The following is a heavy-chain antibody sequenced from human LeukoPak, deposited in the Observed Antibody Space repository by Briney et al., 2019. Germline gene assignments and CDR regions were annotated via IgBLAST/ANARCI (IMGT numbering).Heavy chain of an antibody. J-gene: IGHJ4*02. Sequence: PGGSLRLSCAASGFPFSSYAMNWVRQAPGKGLEWVSAISGSGASTYYADSVKDRFTLSRDDSKNTLYLQMNSLRAEDTAVYYCAKSRSSSSTSCYNYWGQGTLVTVPS. CDR1: GFPFSSYA. CDR2: ISGSGAST. CDR3: AKSRSSSSTSCYNY. V-gene: IGHV3-23*01. D-gene: IGHD2-2*02.